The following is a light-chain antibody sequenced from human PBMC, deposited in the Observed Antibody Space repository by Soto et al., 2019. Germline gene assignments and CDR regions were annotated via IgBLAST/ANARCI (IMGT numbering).Light chain of an antibody. CDR3: QQYGSSRT. Sequence: ETVLTQSPGTLSLSPGERASLSCRASSTIDSIYLAWYQQKPGQAPRLLIYGATNRATGIPDRFSGSGSGTDFTLTISRMEPEEFAVYYGQQYGSSRTFGGGTKVDI. CDR1: STIDSIY. V-gene: IGKV3-20*01. J-gene: IGKJ4*01. CDR2: GAT.